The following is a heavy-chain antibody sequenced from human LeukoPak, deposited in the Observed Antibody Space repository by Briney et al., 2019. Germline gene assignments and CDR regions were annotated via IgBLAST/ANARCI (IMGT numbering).Heavy chain of an antibody. CDR2: IYYSGST. CDR3: ARDLSGYCSSTSCYLVHWFDP. V-gene: IGHV4-59*01. D-gene: IGHD2-2*01. Sequence: SETLSLTCTVSGGSISSYYWSWIRQPPGKGLEWIGYIYYSGSTNYNPSLKSRVTISVDTSKNQFSLKLSSVTAADTAVYYCARDLSGYCSSTSCYLVHWFDPWGQGTLVTVSS. J-gene: IGHJ5*02. CDR1: GGSISSYY.